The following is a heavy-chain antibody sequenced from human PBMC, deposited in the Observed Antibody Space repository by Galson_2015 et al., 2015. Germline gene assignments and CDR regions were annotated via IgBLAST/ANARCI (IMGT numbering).Heavy chain of an antibody. D-gene: IGHD4-23*01. J-gene: IGHJ4*02. Sequence: SLRLSCAVSGFSFSNYAMHWVRQAPGKGLEYVSGIRSDGGSTTNADSVKGRFTISRDNSKNTLYLQMNSLRAEDTAVYYCASSISGGKLDYWGQGTLVTVSS. CDR1: GFSFSNYA. CDR2: IRSDGGST. CDR3: ASSISGGKLDY. V-gene: IGHV3-64*02.